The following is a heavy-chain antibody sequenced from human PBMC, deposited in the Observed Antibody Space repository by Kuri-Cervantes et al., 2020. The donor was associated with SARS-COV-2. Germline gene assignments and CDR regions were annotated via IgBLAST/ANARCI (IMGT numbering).Heavy chain of an antibody. CDR3: ARGATDISLVLVVMTGAAHYFDH. V-gene: IGHV4-34*01. D-gene: IGHD3-22*01. Sequence: ESLKISCAVYGGSFSGYSWTWIRQSPGEGLEWIGEINQSGSTNYNPSLKSRVTISPDTSKNQFSLKLSSVTAADTAVYYCARGATDISLVLVVMTGAAHYFDHWGRGTLVTVSS. J-gene: IGHJ4*02. CDR2: INQSGST. CDR1: GGSFSGYS.